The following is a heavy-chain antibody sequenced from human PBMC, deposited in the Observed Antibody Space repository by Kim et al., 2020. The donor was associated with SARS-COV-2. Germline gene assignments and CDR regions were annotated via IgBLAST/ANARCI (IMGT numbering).Heavy chain of an antibody. CDR3: ARDLLVGATSYGMDV. D-gene: IGHD1-26*01. J-gene: IGHJ6*02. Sequence: GGSLRLSCAASGFTFSSYGMHWVRQAPGKALEWVAVIWYDGSNKYYADSVKGRFTISRDNSKNTLYLQMNSLRAEYTAVYYCARDLLVGATSYGMDVWGQGTTVTVSS. CDR2: IWYDGSNK. CDR1: GFTFSSYG. V-gene: IGHV3-33*01.